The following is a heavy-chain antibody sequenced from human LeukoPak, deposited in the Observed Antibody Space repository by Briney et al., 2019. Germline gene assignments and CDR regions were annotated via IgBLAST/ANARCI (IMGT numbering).Heavy chain of an antibody. V-gene: IGHV4-34*01. D-gene: IGHD6-19*01. J-gene: IGHJ4*02. CDR2: INHSGST. CDR1: GGSFSGYY. CDR3: ARVLSVAATPGFDY. Sequence: PSETLSLTCAVYGGSFSGYYWSWIRQPPGKGLEWIGEINHSGSTNYNPSLKSRVTISVVTSKNQFSLKLSSVTAADTAVYYCARVLSVAATPGFDYWGQGTLVTVSS.